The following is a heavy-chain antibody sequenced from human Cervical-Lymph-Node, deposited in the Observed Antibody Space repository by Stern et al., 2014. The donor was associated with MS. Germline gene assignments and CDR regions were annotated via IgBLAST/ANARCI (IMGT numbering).Heavy chain of an antibody. CDR1: GGSFSGYY. D-gene: IGHD1-14*01. CDR2: INHSGNT. Sequence: QVQLQQWGAGLLKPSETLSLTCAVHGGSFSGYYWSWIRQTPGMGLEWIGEINHSGNTFYNPSRKSRVTLSVDTSNNQVSLKLSPVTAADTGVYYCARDRSGATDSFDIWGQGTTVIVSS. CDR3: ARDRSGATDSFDI. V-gene: IGHV4-34*01. J-gene: IGHJ3*02.